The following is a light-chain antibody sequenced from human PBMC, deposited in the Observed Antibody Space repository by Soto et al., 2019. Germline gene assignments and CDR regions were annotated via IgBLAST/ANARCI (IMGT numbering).Light chain of an antibody. CDR3: QQYGSAPFT. CDR1: QSVASSH. V-gene: IGKV3-20*01. CDR2: DVS. Sequence: PGERATVSCRASQSVASSHLAWYRQKPGQTPRLLIYDVSSRATGIPDRISGSGSGTDFTLTISRLEPEDFAVYYCQQYGSAPFTFGPGTKVDIK. J-gene: IGKJ3*01.